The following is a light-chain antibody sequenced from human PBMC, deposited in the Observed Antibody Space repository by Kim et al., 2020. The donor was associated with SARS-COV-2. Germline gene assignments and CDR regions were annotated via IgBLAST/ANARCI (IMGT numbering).Light chain of an antibody. CDR2: QDN. J-gene: IGLJ1*01. Sequence: PGQTTSSTCTGNKLENKYVSWYPQNPCQHPWVLSYQDNQRPSGIPARFAASNSGNTATLTISGTQAMDEAVYYCQAWDSSTHNYFFAAGTKVTVL. CDR3: QAWDSSTHNYF. CDR1: KLENKY. V-gene: IGLV3-1*01.